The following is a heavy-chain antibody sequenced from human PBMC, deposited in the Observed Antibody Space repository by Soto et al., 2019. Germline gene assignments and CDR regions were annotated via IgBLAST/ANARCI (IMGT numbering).Heavy chain of an antibody. V-gene: IGHV4-59*08. J-gene: IGHJ4*02. CDR1: GGSISYY. D-gene: IGHD6-13*01. CDR3: ARWGIALDY. CDR2: VYFSGST. Sequence: QVQLQESGPGLVKPSETLSLTCTFSGGSISYYWTWIRQPPGKGLEWIGYVYFSGSTNYNPSLKSRVPISVDTSKNQFSLKLSSVTAADTAFYYCARWGIALDYWGQGTLVTVSS.